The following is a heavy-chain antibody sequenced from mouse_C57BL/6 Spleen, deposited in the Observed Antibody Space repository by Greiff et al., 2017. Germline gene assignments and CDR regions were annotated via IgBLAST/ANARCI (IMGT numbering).Heavy chain of an antibody. V-gene: IGHV1-18*01. D-gene: IGHD1-1*01. CDR1: GYTFTDYN. CDR3: ARRTDYYGSSYYFDY. J-gene: IGHJ2*01. Sequence: EVQLQQSGPELVKPGASVKIPCKASGYTFTDYNMDWVKQSHGKSLEWIGDINPNNGGTNYNQKFKGKATLTVDKSSSTAYMELRSLTSEDTAVYYCARRTDYYGSSYYFDYWGQGTTLTVSS. CDR2: INPNNGGT.